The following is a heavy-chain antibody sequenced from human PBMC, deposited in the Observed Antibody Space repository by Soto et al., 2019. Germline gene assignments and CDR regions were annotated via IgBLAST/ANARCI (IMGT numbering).Heavy chain of an antibody. J-gene: IGHJ4*02. CDR3: ARSGGLRLGELSFRGAFDY. CDR1: GFTFSSYS. Sequence: EVQLVESGGGLVQPGGSLRLSCAASGFTFSSYSMNWVRQAPGKGLEWVSYISSSSSTIYYADSVKGRFTISRDNAKNSLYLQMNSLRHEDTAVYYCARSGGLRLGELSFRGAFDYWGQGTLVTVSS. V-gene: IGHV3-48*02. CDR2: ISSSSSTI. D-gene: IGHD3-16*02.